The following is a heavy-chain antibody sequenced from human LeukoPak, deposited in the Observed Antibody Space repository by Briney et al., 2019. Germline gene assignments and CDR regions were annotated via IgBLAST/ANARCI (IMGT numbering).Heavy chain of an antibody. CDR1: GVSMRSYY. J-gene: IGHJ4*02. CDR2: IYYSGST. Sequence: PSETLSLTCTVSGVSMRSYYWSWIRQPPGKGLEWIGYIYYSGSTNYNPSLKSRVTISIDTSKNQFSLKLSSVTAADTAIYYCAKMGNPAAVTTDYWGQGTLVTVSS. V-gene: IGHV4-59*08. CDR3: AKMGNPAAVTTDY. D-gene: IGHD4-17*01.